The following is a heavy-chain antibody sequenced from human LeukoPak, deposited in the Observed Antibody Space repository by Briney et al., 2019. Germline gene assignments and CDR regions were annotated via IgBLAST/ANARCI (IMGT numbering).Heavy chain of an antibody. Sequence: GASVKVSCTASGYTLTSYYMHWVRQAPGQGLEWMGIINPSGGSTSYAQKFQGRVTMTRDTSTSTVYMELSSLRSEDTAVYYCARVAASCGGDCYSDYWGQGTLVTVSS. J-gene: IGHJ4*02. CDR1: GYTLTSYY. V-gene: IGHV1-46*01. D-gene: IGHD2-21*02. CDR3: ARVAASCGGDCYSDY. CDR2: INPSGGST.